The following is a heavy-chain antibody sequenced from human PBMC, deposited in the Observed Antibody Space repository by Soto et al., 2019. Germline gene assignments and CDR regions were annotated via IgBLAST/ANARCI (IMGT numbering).Heavy chain of an antibody. CDR3: AKDLVDYDFWSGYPFE. J-gene: IGHJ4*02. V-gene: IGHV3-23*01. CDR2: ISGSGGST. Sequence: HPGGSLRLSCAASGFTFSSYAMSWVRQAPGKGLEWVSAISGSGGSTYYADSVKGRFTISRDNSKNTLYLQMNSLRAEDTAVYYCAKDLVDYDFWSGYPFEWGQGTLVTVSS. CDR1: GFTFSSYA. D-gene: IGHD3-3*01.